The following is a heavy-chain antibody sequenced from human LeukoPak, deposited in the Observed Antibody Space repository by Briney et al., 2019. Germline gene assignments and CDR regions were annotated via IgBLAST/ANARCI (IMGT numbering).Heavy chain of an antibody. Sequence: GGSLRLSCAASGFTFSSYEMKWVRQAPGKGLEWVSYISSSDSTIYYADSVKGRFTISRDNAKNSLYLQMNSLRAGDTAVYYCAKDATPALGTVYMDVWGKGTTVTISS. CDR3: AKDATPALGTVYMDV. CDR1: GFTFSSYE. J-gene: IGHJ6*03. CDR2: ISSSDSTI. D-gene: IGHD6-13*01. V-gene: IGHV3-48*03.